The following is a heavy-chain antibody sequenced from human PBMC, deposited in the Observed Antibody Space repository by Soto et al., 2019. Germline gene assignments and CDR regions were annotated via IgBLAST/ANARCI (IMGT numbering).Heavy chain of an antibody. D-gene: IGHD2-21*01. CDR2: IGRNSGAL. Sequence: EVPLVESGGGLVQPGRSLRLSCAASGFTFDGVAMHWVRQVPGRGLEWVSSIGRNSGALAYADSVKGRFSISRDDARKTVYLQMSSLRPEDTALYFCAKGQRMIVRAVFAHWGQGTLVSVSS. CDR1: GFTFDGVA. V-gene: IGHV3-9*01. J-gene: IGHJ4*02. CDR3: AKGQRMIVRAVFAH.